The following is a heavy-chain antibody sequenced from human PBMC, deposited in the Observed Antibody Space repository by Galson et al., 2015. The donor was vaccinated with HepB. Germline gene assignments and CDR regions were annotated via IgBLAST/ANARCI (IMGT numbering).Heavy chain of an antibody. CDR1: GFTFSSYG. D-gene: IGHD1-26*01. Sequence: SLRLSCAASGFTFSSYGMHWVRQAPGKGLEWVAVIWYDGSNKYYADSVKGRFTISRDNSKNTLYLQMNSLRAEDTAVYYCARGWELRYFDYWGQGTLVTVSS. V-gene: IGHV3-33*08. CDR3: ARGWELRYFDY. CDR2: IWYDGSNK. J-gene: IGHJ4*02.